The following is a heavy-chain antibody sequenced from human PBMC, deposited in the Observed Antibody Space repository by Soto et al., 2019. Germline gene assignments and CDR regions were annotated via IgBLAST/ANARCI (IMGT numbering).Heavy chain of an antibody. Sequence: SETLSHTCTVSGASISRYYWSWIRQPPGKGLEWIGYFYYSGSTNYNPSLKSRVTISVDTSKNQFSLKLSSVTAADTAVYYCARGRGGYFDLWGRGTLVTVSS. CDR1: GASISRYY. V-gene: IGHV4-59*01. J-gene: IGHJ2*01. CDR2: FYYSGST. CDR3: ARGRGGYFDL.